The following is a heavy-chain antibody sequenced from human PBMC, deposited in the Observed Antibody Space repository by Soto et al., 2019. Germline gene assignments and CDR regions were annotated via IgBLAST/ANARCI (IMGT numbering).Heavy chain of an antibody. CDR1: GGSFSGYY. D-gene: IGHD2-15*01. Sequence: SETLSLTCAVYGGSFSGYYWSWIRQPPGKGLEWIGEINHSGSTNYNPSLKSRVTISVDTSKNQFSLKLSSVTAADTAVYYCARRLGVVVVAATRGAYYFDYWGQGTLVTVSS. CDR2: INHSGST. J-gene: IGHJ4*02. V-gene: IGHV4-34*01. CDR3: ARRLGVVVVAATRGAYYFDY.